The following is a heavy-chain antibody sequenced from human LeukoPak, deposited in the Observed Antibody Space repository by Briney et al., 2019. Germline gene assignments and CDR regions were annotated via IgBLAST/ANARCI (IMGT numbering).Heavy chain of an antibody. CDR2: ISGSGGST. J-gene: IGHJ4*02. CDR3: AKDRADCSSTSCYERGFDY. D-gene: IGHD2-2*01. V-gene: IGHV3-23*01. Sequence: GGSLRLSCAASGFTFSSYGMSWVRQAPGKGLEWVSAISGSGGSTYYADSVKGRFTISRDNSKNTLYLQMNSLRGEDTAVYYCAKDRADCSSTSCYERGFDYWGQGTLVTVSS. CDR1: GFTFSSYG.